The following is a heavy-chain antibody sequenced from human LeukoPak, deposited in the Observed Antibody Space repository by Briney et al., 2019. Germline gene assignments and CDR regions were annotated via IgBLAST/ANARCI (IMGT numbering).Heavy chain of an antibody. Sequence: GRSLRLSCAASGFAFDDYAMHWVRQAPGKGLEWVSGISWNSGSIGYADSVKGRFTISRDNAKNSLYLQMNSLRAEDTALYYCAKDVLTATTFDSGMNVWGQGTMVTVSS. V-gene: IGHV3-9*01. CDR1: GFAFDDYA. J-gene: IGHJ6*02. D-gene: IGHD1-20*01. CDR3: AKDVLTATTFDSGMNV. CDR2: ISWNSGSI.